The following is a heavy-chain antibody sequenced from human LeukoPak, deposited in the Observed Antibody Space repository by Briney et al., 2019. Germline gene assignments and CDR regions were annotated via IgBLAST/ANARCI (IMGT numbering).Heavy chain of an antibody. CDR2: INHSGST. D-gene: IGHD3-10*01. CDR1: GGSFSGYY. V-gene: IGHV4-34*01. J-gene: IGHJ4*02. CDR3: ARGLHPDPITMVRGVINGYFDY. Sequence: PSETLSLTCAVYGGSFSGYYWSWIRHQPGKGLEWIGEINHSGSTNYNPSLKSRVTISVDTSKNQFSLKLSSVTAADTAVYYCARGLHPDPITMVRGVINGYFDYWGQGTLVTVSS.